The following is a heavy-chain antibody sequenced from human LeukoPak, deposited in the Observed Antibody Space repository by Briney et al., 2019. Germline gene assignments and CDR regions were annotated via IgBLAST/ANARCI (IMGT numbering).Heavy chain of an antibody. CDR1: GYTFTSYG. V-gene: IGHV1-18*01. CDR2: ISAYNGNT. D-gene: IGHD3-9*01. CDR3: ARAPTYYDILTGYEFDP. J-gene: IGHJ5*02. Sequence: ASVKVSCKASGYTFTSYGISWVRQAPGQGLEWMGWISAYNGNTNYAQKLQGRVTMTTDTSTSTAYMELRSLRSDDTAVYYCARAPTYYDILTGYEFDPWGQGTLVTVSS.